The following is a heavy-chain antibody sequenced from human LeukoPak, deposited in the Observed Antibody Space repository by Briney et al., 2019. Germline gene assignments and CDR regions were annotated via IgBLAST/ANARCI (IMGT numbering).Heavy chain of an antibody. J-gene: IGHJ3*02. CDR2: IYTSGST. Sequence: PSETLSLTCTVSGGSISSYYWSWIRQPAGKGLEWIGRIYTSGSTNYNPSLKSRVTMSVDTSKNQFSLKLSSVTAADTAVYYCARDRVYDFWSGYYTAGAFDIWGLGTMVTVSS. CDR1: GGSISSYY. V-gene: IGHV4-4*07. CDR3: ARDRVYDFWSGYYTAGAFDI. D-gene: IGHD3-3*01.